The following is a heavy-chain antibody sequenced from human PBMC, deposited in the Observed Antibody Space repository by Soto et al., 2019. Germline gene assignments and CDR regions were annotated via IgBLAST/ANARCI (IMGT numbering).Heavy chain of an antibody. D-gene: IGHD1-1*01. CDR1: GFTVSNNY. CDR2: IYSGGAT. CDR3: ARDGTYNWV. J-gene: IGHJ4*02. Sequence: EVQLVEPGGGLVQPGGSLRLSCSAPGFTVSNNYMRWVRQAPGKGLEWVSLIYSGGATYYADSVKGRFTISRDNSKNTLYLQMNSLRAEDTAVYYCARDGTYNWVGGQGILVTVSS. V-gene: IGHV3-66*01.